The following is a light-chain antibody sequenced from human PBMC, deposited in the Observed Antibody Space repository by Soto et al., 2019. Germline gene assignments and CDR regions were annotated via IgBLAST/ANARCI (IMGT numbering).Light chain of an antibody. Sequence: DIQLTQTPSTLSASIGDRVTITCRASQSLSGWLAWYQQTPGKAPKLPISDAFRLESGVPSRYKGSGSRTEFSLTISSLQPGDSATLYCHQYACFPRTFCRGTKV. CDR3: HQYACFPRT. CDR2: DAF. CDR1: QSLSGW. J-gene: IGKJ1*01. V-gene: IGKV1-5*01.